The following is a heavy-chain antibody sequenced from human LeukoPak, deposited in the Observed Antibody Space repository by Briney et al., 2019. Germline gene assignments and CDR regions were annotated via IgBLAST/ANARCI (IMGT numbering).Heavy chain of an antibody. D-gene: IGHD1-14*01. CDR1: GGSISPRY. V-gene: IGHV4-59*11. Sequence: SETLSLTCSVSGGSISPRYWSWIRQPPGKGLEWIGYIYYSGTTNYNPSLKSRVTISVDTSKNQFSLQLSSVTAADTAVYYCARDGNPWNLDVWGRGTLVTVSS. CDR2: IYYSGTT. CDR3: ARDGNPWNLDV. J-gene: IGHJ2*01.